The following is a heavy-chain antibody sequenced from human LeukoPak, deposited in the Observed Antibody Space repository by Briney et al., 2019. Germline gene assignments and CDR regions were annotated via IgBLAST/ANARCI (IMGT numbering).Heavy chain of an antibody. CDR3: ARARRNCSGGSCYFVDY. CDR2: INPNSGGT. J-gene: IGHJ4*02. D-gene: IGHD2-15*01. V-gene: IGHV1-2*02. Sequence: GASVKVSCKASGYTFTGYYMHWVRQAPGQGLEWMGWINPNSGGTNYAQKFQGRVTMTRDTSISTAYMELSRLRSDDTAVYYCARARRNCSGGSCYFVDYWGQGTLVTVSS. CDR1: GYTFTGYY.